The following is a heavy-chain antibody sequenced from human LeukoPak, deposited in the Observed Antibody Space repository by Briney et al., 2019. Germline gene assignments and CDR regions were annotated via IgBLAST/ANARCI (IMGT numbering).Heavy chain of an antibody. Sequence: GGSLRLSCAASGFTVSSYYMSWVRQAPGKGLEWVSVIYSGGSTYYADSVRGRFTISRDNSKNTLYLQMNSLRAEDTAVYYCARDYMVRGVMGAFDIWGQETMVTVSS. CDR3: ARDYMVRGVMGAFDI. J-gene: IGHJ3*02. D-gene: IGHD3-10*01. V-gene: IGHV3-66*02. CDR1: GFTVSSYY. CDR2: IYSGGST.